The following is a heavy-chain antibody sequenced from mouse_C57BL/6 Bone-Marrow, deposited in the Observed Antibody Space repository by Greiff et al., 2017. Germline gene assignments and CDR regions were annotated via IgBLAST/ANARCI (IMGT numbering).Heavy chain of an antibody. CDR1: GFNIKDDY. J-gene: IGHJ1*03. Sequence: VQLQQSGAELVRPGASVKLSCTASGFNIKDDYMHWVKQRPEQGLEWIGWIDPENGDTEYASKIQGKATITANTSSNTAYLQLSSLTSEDTAVYYCTTWYFDVWGTGTTVTVSS. CDR3: TTWYFDV. CDR2: IDPENGDT. V-gene: IGHV14-4*01.